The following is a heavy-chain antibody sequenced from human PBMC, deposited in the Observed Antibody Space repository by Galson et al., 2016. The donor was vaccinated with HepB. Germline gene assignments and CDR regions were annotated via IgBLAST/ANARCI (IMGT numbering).Heavy chain of an antibody. CDR3: ASGGATAMVPEIDY. CDR1: GGSISSSSYH. CDR2: IYYSGST. V-gene: IGHV4-39*01. J-gene: IGHJ4*02. D-gene: IGHD5-18*01. Sequence: SATLSLTCTVSGGSISSSSYHWGWIRQPPGKGLEWIGSIYYSGSTYYNPSLTSRLTISVDTSKNQFSLKLSSVTAADQAVYYCASGGATAMVPEIDYWGQGTLVTVSS.